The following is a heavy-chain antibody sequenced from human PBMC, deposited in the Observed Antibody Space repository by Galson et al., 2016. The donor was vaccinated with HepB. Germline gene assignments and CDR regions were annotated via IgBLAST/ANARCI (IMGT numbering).Heavy chain of an antibody. D-gene: IGHD3-10*01. Sequence: SCKASGYTFASYSISWVRQAPGQGLEWMGWISTNIGHTNYAQKLQGRVTIPTDTSTSTAYMELRSLRSDDTAVYYCARENPDYYGEGSYYDYWGQGTLVTVSS. V-gene: IGHV1-18*04. CDR3: ARENPDYYGEGSYYDY. J-gene: IGHJ4*02. CDR2: ISTNIGHT. CDR1: GYTFASYS.